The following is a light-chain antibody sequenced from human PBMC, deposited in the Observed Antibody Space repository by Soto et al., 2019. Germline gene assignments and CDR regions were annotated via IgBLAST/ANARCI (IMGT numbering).Light chain of an antibody. V-gene: IGKV1-5*03. CDR1: QSISSW. J-gene: IGKJ1*01. Sequence: IHTTQHPSTLSTSLGDSTTITCXASQSISSWLAWYQQKPGKAPKLLIYKASSLESGVPSRFSGSGSGTEFTLTISSLQPDDFATYYCQHYNSYSEAFGQGTKVDIK. CDR2: KAS. CDR3: QHYNSYSEA.